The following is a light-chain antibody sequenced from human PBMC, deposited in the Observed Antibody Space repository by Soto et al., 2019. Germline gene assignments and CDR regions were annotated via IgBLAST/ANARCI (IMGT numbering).Light chain of an antibody. CDR2: GAS. J-gene: IGKJ1*01. CDR1: QSVSSSS. Sequence: EIVLTQSPGTLSLSPGERATLSCRASQSVSSSSLAWYQQKPGQAPRLLIYGASSRATGIPDRFSGSGSGTDFTLTISRREPEYFAVYYCQQYGSSSWTFGQGTKMEIK. CDR3: QQYGSSSWT. V-gene: IGKV3-20*01.